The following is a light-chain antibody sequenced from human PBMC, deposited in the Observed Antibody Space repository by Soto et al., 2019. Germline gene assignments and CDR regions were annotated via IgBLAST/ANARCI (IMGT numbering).Light chain of an antibody. V-gene: IGKV3-20*01. Sequence: EIVLTQSPGTLSLSPGERATLSCRSSQMVSSTYLAWFQQKPGQAPRLLIYGASTRATGIPDRFSGSGSGTDSTLTISGLEPEDFGLYYCQQYGVTPPNSFGGGTKVEV. CDR1: QMVSSTY. CDR3: QQYGVTPPNS. J-gene: IGKJ4*01. CDR2: GAS.